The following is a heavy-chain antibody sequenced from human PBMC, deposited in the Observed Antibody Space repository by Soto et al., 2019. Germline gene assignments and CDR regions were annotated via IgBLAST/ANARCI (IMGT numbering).Heavy chain of an antibody. D-gene: IGHD6-13*01. V-gene: IGHV1-69*13. Sequence: SVKVSCKASGGTFSSYAISWVRQAPGQGLEWMGGIIPIFGTANYAQKFQGRVTITADESTSTAYMELSSLRSEDTAVYYCARSGSIAAACDYWGQGTLVTVSS. CDR2: IIPIFGTA. J-gene: IGHJ4*02. CDR3: ARSGSIAAACDY. CDR1: GGTFSSYA.